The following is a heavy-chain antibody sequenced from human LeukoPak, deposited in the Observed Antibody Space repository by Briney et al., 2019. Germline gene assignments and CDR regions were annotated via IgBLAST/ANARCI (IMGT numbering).Heavy chain of an antibody. CDR2: IIPILGIA. D-gene: IGHD6-13*01. V-gene: IGHV1-69*04. Sequence: ASVKVSCKASGGTFSSFAISWVRQAPGQGLEWMGRIIPILGIANYAQKFQGRVTITADKSTSTAYMELSSLRSEDTAVYYCACQTPGYSSSQGDYWGQGTLVTVSS. J-gene: IGHJ4*02. CDR3: ACQTPGYSSSQGDY. CDR1: GGTFSSFA.